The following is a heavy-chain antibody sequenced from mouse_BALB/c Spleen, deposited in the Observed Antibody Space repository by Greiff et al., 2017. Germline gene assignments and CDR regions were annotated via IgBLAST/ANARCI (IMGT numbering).Heavy chain of an antibody. Sequence: QVQLQQPGAELVRPGASVKLSCKASGYTFTSYWINWVKQRPGQGLEWIGNIYPSDSYTNYNQKFKDKATLTVDKSSSTAYMQLSSPTSEDSAVYYCTSDGNRVFDVWGAGTTVTVSS. D-gene: IGHD2-1*01. J-gene: IGHJ1*01. CDR3: TSDGNRVFDV. CDR2: IYPSDSYT. CDR1: GYTFTSYW. V-gene: IGHV1-69*02.